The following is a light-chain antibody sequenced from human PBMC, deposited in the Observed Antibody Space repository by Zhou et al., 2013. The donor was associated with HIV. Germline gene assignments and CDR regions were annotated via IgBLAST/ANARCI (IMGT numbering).Light chain of an antibody. CDR2: DAS. V-gene: IGKV1-13*02. CDR3: QKYNSAPRT. Sequence: AIQLTQSPSSLSASVGDRVTITCRASQGISSALAWYQQKPGKAPKLLIYDASTLETGVPSRFSGSGSGTDFALTISSLQPEDVATYYCQKYNSAPRTFGGGTKVEIK. CDR1: QGISSA. J-gene: IGKJ4*01.